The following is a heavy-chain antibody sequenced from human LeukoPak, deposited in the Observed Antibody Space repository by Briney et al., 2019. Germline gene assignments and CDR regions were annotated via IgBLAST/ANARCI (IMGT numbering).Heavy chain of an antibody. V-gene: IGHV3-48*03. Sequence: PGGSLRLSCAASGFMYSSCAMNWVRQAPGKGLEWVSYISSSGSTTSYTDSVKGRFAISRDNAKNSPYLQINSLRAEDTAVYYCARDLGTSWFLDYWGQGTLVTVSS. D-gene: IGHD6-13*01. CDR2: ISSSGSTT. CDR1: GFMYSSCA. CDR3: ARDLGTSWFLDY. J-gene: IGHJ4*02.